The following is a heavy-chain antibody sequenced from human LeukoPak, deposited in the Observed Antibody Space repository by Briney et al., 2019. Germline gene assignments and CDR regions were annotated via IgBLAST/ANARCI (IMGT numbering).Heavy chain of an antibody. CDR3: ATVKRDCSGGTCYSYDY. CDR2: ISSNGDIT. J-gene: IGHJ4*02. Sequence: GGSLRLSCAASGFTFSSYAMSWVRQAPVKGLEWVSAISSNGDITYYADSVRGRFTISRDNSKNTVFLQMNSLRADDTAVYYCATVKRDCSGGTCYSYDYWGQGTLVTVSS. D-gene: IGHD2-15*01. V-gene: IGHV3-23*01. CDR1: GFTFSSYA.